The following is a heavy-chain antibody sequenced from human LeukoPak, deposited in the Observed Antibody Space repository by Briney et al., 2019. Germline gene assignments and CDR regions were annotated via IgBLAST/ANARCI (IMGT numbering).Heavy chain of an antibody. V-gene: IGHV3-53*01. J-gene: IGHJ6*02. Sequence: GGSLRLSCAASGFTVGSNYMSWVRQAPGKGLEWVSVIYSGGTTYYADSVKGRFTISRDNSKNTLYLQMNSLRAEDTAVYYCARDRTTVAAYYYYGMDVWGQGTTVTVSS. CDR1: GFTVGSNY. CDR2: IYSGGTT. D-gene: IGHD4-23*01. CDR3: ARDRTTVAAYYYYGMDV.